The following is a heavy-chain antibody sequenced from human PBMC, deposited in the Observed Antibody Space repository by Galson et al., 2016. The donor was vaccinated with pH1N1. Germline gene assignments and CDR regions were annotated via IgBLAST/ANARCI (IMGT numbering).Heavy chain of an antibody. CDR2: IKQDGSKK. J-gene: IGHJ4*02. V-gene: IGHV3-7*01. CDR3: VKEIGGSGAY. Sequence: SLRLSCAASGFTFSSYWMSWVRQAPGKGLEWVANIKQDGSKKYYLDSVKGRFTISRDNAKNSLYLQMNSLRVEDTAVYYCVKEIGGSGAYWGQGTLVTVSS. D-gene: IGHD3-16*01. CDR1: GFTFSSYW.